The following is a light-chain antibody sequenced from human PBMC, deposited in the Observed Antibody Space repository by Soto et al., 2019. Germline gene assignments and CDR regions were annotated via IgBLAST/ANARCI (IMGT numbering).Light chain of an antibody. CDR2: DAS. CDR1: QSVTTF. CDR3: QQRSNWPPGST. V-gene: IGKV3-11*01. J-gene: IGKJ4*01. Sequence: EIVLTQSPATLSLSPGERATLSCRASQSVTTFLAWYQQKPDRAPRLLIYDASTRATGIQARFSGSGSGTDFTLTISSLEPEDCAVYYCQQRSNWPPGSTFGGGTKVEIK.